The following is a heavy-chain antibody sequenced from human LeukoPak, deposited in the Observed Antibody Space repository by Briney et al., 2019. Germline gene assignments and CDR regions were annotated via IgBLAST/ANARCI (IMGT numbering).Heavy chain of an antibody. CDR3: ASLGSPPILDDSSGYYGN. D-gene: IGHD3-22*01. J-gene: IGHJ4*02. CDR1: GYTFTGYY. CDR2: INPNSGGT. Sequence: ASVKVSCKASGYTFTGYYMHWVRQAPGQGLEWMEWINPNSGGTNYAQKFQGRVTMTRDTSISTAYMELRSLRSDDTAVYYCASLGSPPILDDSSGYYGNWGQGTLVTVSS. V-gene: IGHV1-2*02.